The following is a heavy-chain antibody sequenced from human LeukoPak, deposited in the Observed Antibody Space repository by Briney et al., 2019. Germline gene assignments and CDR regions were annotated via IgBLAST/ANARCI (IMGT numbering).Heavy chain of an antibody. CDR1: GITFSNFA. Sequence: PGGSPRLSCAASGITFSNFAMTWVRQAPGTGLEWISSITESGGRTYYADSVKGRLTISRDNSRNTVYLQLTSLRVEDTAIYYCTRGSRATYDYWGQGTLVTVSS. CDR2: ITESGGRT. J-gene: IGHJ4*02. V-gene: IGHV3-23*01. D-gene: IGHD3-16*01. CDR3: TRGSRATYDY.